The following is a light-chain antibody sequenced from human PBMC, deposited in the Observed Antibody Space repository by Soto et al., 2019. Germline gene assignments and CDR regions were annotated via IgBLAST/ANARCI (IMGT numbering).Light chain of an antibody. CDR3: HQYAGSPRT. CDR2: DVS. V-gene: IGKV3-20*01. J-gene: IGKJ1*01. CDR1: QNISNY. Sequence: IVLTQSPATLSLSPGKRATLSCRASQNISNYLIWYQQKPGQAPRLLIYDVSNRATGIPDRFGGGGSGTDFTLTISRLEPEDIAVYYCHQYAGSPRTFGQGTKGDIK.